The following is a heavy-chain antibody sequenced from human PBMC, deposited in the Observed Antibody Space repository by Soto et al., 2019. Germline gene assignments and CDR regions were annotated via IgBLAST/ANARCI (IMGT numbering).Heavy chain of an antibody. Sequence: SETLSLTCTVSGGSISSYYWSWIRQPPGKGLEWIGYIYYSGSTNYNPSLKSRVTISVDTSKNQFSLKLSSVTAADTAVYYCGRQSGYSSGWYPDSGQATLVTVSS. CDR2: IYYSGST. V-gene: IGHV4-59*08. D-gene: IGHD6-19*01. CDR3: GRQSGYSSGWYPD. J-gene: IGHJ4*02. CDR1: GGSISSYY.